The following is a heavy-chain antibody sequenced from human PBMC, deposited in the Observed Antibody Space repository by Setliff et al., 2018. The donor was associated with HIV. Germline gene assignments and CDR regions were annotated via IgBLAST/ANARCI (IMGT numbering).Heavy chain of an antibody. CDR3: ARHYYGSGSYYNPPPYYYYYMDV. Sequence: SETLSLTCTVSGGSMSPYYWSWIRQGDGIGLEWIGRVYGSGSTIYNPSLRSRVTMSVDVSKNQFSLKLSSVTAADTAVYYCARHYYGSGSYYNPPPYYYYYMDVWGKGTTVTVSS. V-gene: IGHV4-4*07. CDR2: VYGSGST. D-gene: IGHD3-10*01. J-gene: IGHJ6*03. CDR1: GGSMSPYY.